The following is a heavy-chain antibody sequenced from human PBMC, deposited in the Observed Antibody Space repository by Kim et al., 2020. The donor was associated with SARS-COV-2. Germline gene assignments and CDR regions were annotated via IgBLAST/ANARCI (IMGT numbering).Heavy chain of an antibody. V-gene: IGHV3-30*02. CDR2: K. D-gene: IGHD2-15*01. Sequence: KYYADSVKGRFTISRDNSKNTLYLQMNSLRAEDTAVYYCAKITGQVDYFDYWGQGTLVTVSS. J-gene: IGHJ4*02. CDR3: AKITGQVDYFDY.